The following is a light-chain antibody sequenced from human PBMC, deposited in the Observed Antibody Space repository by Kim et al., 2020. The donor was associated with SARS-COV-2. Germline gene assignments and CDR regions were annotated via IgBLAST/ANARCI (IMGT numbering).Light chain of an antibody. CDR2: KTS. V-gene: IGKV1-5*03. CDR1: QNINSW. J-gene: IGKJ2*01. CDR3: QQYNTYPYT. Sequence: STSVGDRVTITCRASQNINSWLAWYQQKPGKAPKVLIYKTSSLESGVPSRFSGSASGTEFTLTISSLQPDDSATYYCQQYNTYPYTFGQGTKLEI.